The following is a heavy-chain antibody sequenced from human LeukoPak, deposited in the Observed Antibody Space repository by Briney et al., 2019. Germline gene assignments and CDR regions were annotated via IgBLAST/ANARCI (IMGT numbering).Heavy chain of an antibody. V-gene: IGHV4-31*11. CDR2: IYYSGST. CDR1: GGSISSSNW. D-gene: IGHD6-6*01. J-gene: IGHJ5*02. Sequence: SETLSLTCAVSGGSISSSNWWSWVRQHPGKGLEWIGYIYYSGSTYYNPSLKSRVTISVDTSKNQFSLKLSSVTAADTAVYYCARGDRIAARPNWFDPWGQGTLVTVSS. CDR3: ARGDRIAARPNWFDP.